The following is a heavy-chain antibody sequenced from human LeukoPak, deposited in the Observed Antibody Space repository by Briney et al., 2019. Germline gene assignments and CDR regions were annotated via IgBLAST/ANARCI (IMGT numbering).Heavy chain of an antibody. CDR2: IWYDGSKK. D-gene: IGHD6-6*01. Sequence: GGSLRLSCAASGFTFSSYGMHWVRQAPGKGLEWVAVIWYDGSKKYYGDSVKGRFTISRDNSKNTQYLQMNSLRVEDTAVYYCAKDSQYSSSWSTNWGRGTLVTVSS. J-gene: IGHJ4*02. CDR3: AKDSQYSSSWSTN. CDR1: GFTFSSYG. V-gene: IGHV3-33*06.